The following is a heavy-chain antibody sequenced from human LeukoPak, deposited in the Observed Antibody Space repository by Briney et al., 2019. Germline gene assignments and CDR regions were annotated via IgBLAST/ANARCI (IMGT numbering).Heavy chain of an antibody. V-gene: IGHV3-33*01. J-gene: IGHJ4*02. Sequence: GGSLRLSCAASGFTFSSYGMPWVRQAPGKGLEWVAVIWYDGSNQYYADSVKGRFTISRDNSKNTLYLQMNSLRVEDTAVYYCAANFDFWGQGTLVTVSS. CDR3: AANFDF. CDR2: IWYDGSNQ. CDR1: GFTFSSYG.